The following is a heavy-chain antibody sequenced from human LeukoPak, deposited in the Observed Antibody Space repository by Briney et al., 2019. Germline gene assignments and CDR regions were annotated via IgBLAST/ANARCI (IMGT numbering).Heavy chain of an antibody. CDR1: GFTFTTSA. Sequence: TSVKVSCKASGFTFTTSAVQWVRQARGQRLEWVGRIVVGSGNTDHAQKFQGRLTITRDISTSTAYMELSSLTSDDTAVYYCAAVPNANAWYWDDAFDIWGQGTMVTVSS. CDR2: IVVGSGNT. J-gene: IGHJ3*02. CDR3: AAVPNANAWYWDDAFDI. V-gene: IGHV1-58*01. D-gene: IGHD2-8*02.